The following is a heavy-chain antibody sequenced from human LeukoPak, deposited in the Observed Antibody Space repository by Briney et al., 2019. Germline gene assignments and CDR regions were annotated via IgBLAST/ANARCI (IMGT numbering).Heavy chain of an antibody. J-gene: IGHJ5*02. CDR3: ARGGGYNWFDP. Sequence: PSETLSLTCAVYGGSFSGYYWSWLRQPPGKGLEWIGEINHSGSTNYNPSLTRRVTISVDTSKNQFSLKLSSVSAADTAVYYCARGGGYNWFDPWGQGTLVTDSS. V-gene: IGHV4-34*01. CDR2: INHSGST. CDR1: GGSFSGYY.